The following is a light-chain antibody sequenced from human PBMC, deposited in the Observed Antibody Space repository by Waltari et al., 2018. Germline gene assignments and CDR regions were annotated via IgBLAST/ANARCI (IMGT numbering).Light chain of an antibody. Sequence: SYVLTQPPSVSAAAGQTAKLTCGGNNMWSKNVHWYQQRPGQAPVLVVQDDSERPSGIPERFSGSNSRNTATLTVHRVEAGDEADYYCHVWDTSSDSQIFGGGTKLTVL. V-gene: IGLV3-21*02. CDR2: DDS. J-gene: IGLJ2*01. CDR3: HVWDTSSDSQI. CDR1: NMWSKN.